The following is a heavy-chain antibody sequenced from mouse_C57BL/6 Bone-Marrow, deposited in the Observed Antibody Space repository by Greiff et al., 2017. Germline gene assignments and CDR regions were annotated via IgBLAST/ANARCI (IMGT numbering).Heavy chain of an antibody. Sequence: EVHLVESGGDLVKPGGSLKLSCAASGFTFSSYGMSWVRQTPDKRLEWVATICSGGSYTYYPDSVKGRFTISRDNAKNTLYLQMSSLKSEDTAMYYWASRRDDCCWAPFAYWGQGTLVTVSA. J-gene: IGHJ3*01. V-gene: IGHV5-6*01. CDR2: ICSGGSYT. CDR3: ASRRDDCCWAPFAY. D-gene: IGHD2-3*01. CDR1: GFTFSSYG.